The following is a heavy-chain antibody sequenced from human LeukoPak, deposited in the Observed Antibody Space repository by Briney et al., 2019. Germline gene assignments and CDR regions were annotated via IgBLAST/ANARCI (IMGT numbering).Heavy chain of an antibody. CDR3: ARVTGTHNWFDP. J-gene: IGHJ5*02. Sequence: SVKVSCKASGGTFSSYAISWVRQAPGQGLEWMGGIIPIFGTANYAQKFQGRVTITTDESTSTAYMELSSLRSEDTAVYYCARVTGTHNWFDPWGQGALVTVSS. V-gene: IGHV1-69*05. CDR2: IIPIFGTA. D-gene: IGHD1-7*01. CDR1: GGTFSSYA.